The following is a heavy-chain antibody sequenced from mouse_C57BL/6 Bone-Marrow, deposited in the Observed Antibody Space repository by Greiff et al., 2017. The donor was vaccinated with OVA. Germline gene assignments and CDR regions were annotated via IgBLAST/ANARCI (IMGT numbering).Heavy chain of an antibody. CDR2: IRSKSNNYAT. CDR1: GFSFNTYA. Sequence: EVKLVESGGGLVQPTGSLKLSCAASGFSFNTYAMNWVRQAPGKGLEWVARIRSKSNNYATYYADSVKDRFTISRDDSESMLYLQMNNLKTEDTAMYYCVRRYYGIRGYGGQGTTLTVSS. V-gene: IGHV10-1*01. D-gene: IGHD1-1*01. J-gene: IGHJ2*01. CDR3: VRRYYGIRGY.